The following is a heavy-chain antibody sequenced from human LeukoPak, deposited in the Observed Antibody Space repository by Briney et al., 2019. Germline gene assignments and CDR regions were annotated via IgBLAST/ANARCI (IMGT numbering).Heavy chain of an antibody. V-gene: IGHV3-74*01. Sequence: GGSLRLSCAASGFTFSDYWMHWVRQVPGKGLVWVSRINTDGSITDHADSVKGRFTVSRDNSKNTLYLQMNSLRAEDTAVYYCARDPRGVVSSSYFDSWGQGTLVTVSS. CDR1: GFTFSDYW. CDR2: INTDGSIT. CDR3: ARDPRGVVSSSYFDS. D-gene: IGHD3-10*01. J-gene: IGHJ4*02.